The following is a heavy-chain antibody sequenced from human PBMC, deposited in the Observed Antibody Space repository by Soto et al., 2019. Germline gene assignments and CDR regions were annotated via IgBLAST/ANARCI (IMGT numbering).Heavy chain of an antibody. J-gene: IGHJ4*02. V-gene: IGHV3-21*01. CDR2: ISSSSSYI. CDR3: ARDQGVGQLPDY. D-gene: IGHD2-2*01. Sequence: GGSLRLSCAAFGFTFSSYSMNWVRQAPGKGLEWVSSISSSSSYIYYADSVKGRFTISRDNAKNSLYLQMNSLRAEDTAVYYCARDQGVGQLPDYWGQGTLVTVSS. CDR1: GFTFSSYS.